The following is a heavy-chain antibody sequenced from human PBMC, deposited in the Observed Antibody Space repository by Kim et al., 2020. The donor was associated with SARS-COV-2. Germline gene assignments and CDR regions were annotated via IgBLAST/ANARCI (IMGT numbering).Heavy chain of an antibody. D-gene: IGHD6-13*01. CDR3: AKPSRQQLVFTTFDY. Sequence: DSVKGRFTISRDNSKNTLYLQMNSLRAEDTAVYYCAKPSRQQLVFTTFDYWGQGTLVTVSS. V-gene: IGHV3-30*02. J-gene: IGHJ4*02.